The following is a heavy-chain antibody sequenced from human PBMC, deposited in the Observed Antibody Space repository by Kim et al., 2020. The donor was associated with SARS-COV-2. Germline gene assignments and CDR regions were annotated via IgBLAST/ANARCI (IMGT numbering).Heavy chain of an antibody. D-gene: IGHD3-10*01. CDR3: ARDGWSGSFYYYGMDV. V-gene: IGHV4-31*02. Sequence: SLKSRVTISVDTSKNQFSLKLSSVTAADTAVYYCARDGWSGSFYYYGMDVWGQGTTVTVSS. J-gene: IGHJ6*02.